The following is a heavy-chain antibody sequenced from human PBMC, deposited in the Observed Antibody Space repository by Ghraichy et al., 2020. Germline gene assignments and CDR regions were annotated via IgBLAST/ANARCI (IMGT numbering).Heavy chain of an antibody. CDR3: ASHWYDFWSGYYVSAETLVDV. Sequence: SETLSLTCTVSGGSISSGGYYWSWIRQHPGKGLEWIGYIYYSGSTYYNPSLKSRVTISVDTSKNQFSLKLSSVTAADTAVYYCASHWYDFWSGYYVSAETLVDVWGQGTTVTVSS. D-gene: IGHD3-3*01. J-gene: IGHJ6*02. CDR2: IYYSGST. CDR1: GGSISSGGYY. V-gene: IGHV4-31*03.